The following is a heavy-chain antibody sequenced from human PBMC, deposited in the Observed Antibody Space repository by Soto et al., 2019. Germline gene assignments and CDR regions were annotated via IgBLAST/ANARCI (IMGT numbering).Heavy chain of an antibody. Sequence: QVQLVQSGAEVKKPGASVKVSCKASGYTFTSYGISWVRQAPGQGLEWMGWISAYSGNTNYAQKLLGTVTMTTGTSTSTLYLGLRTLSSGATAVYYCASGPGFRSDYWGQGTLVTVSS. CDR3: ASGPGFRSDY. V-gene: IGHV1-18*01. D-gene: IGHD3-9*01. CDR2: ISAYSGNT. J-gene: IGHJ4*02. CDR1: GYTFTSYG.